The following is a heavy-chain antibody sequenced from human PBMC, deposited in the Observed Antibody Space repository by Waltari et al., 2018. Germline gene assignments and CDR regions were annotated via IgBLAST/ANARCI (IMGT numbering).Heavy chain of an antibody. CDR2: MSKDESGGK. Sequence: QVQLVESGGGVVQPGGSLRLSCVASGFTFSSHAMHWVRQAPGKGLEWLTVMSKDESGGKWYTDSVKGRFTISRDNSKNTLYLQMISLITEDTALYYCARYYAWNYDYWGQGTLVTVAS. CDR1: GFTFSSHA. CDR3: ARYYAWNYDY. J-gene: IGHJ4*02. D-gene: IGHD3-16*01. V-gene: IGHV3-30*10.